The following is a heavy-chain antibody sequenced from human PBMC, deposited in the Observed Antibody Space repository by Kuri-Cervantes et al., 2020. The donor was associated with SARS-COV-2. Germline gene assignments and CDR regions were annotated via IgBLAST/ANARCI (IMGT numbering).Heavy chain of an antibody. CDR1: GFTVGNNY. Sequence: GESLKISCVAFGFTVGNNYMSWFRQAPRKGLEWVSVIYSSENAYYADSVEGRFTISRDNSKNMVYLQMNDLRAEDTAVYYCVRDRGERGHWGQGTQVTVSS. CDR2: IYSSENA. V-gene: IGHV3-53*01. J-gene: IGHJ4*02. D-gene: IGHD6-25*01. CDR3: VRDRGERGH.